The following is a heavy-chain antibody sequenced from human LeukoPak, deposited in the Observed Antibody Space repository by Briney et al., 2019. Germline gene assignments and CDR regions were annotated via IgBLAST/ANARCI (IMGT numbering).Heavy chain of an antibody. CDR2: TNHSGST. V-gene: IGHV4-34*01. Sequence: PSETLSFTCAVYGGSFSGYYWSWIPQSPGKGLEWIGETNHSGSTNYNPSLKSRVTISVDTSKNQFSLKLSSVTAADTAVYYCASYCSGGSCYGYWFDPWGQGTLVTVSS. CDR1: GGSFSGYY. CDR3: ASYCSGGSCYGYWFDP. D-gene: IGHD2-15*01. J-gene: IGHJ5*02.